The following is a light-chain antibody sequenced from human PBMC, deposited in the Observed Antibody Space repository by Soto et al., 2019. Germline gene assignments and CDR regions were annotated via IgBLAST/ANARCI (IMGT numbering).Light chain of an antibody. CDR2: DAS. Sequence: IVMTQSPATLSVSPGDGATLSCRASLSIGSNLAWYQQRLGQAPRLLIYDASSRATGIPARFSGSGSGTEFTLTINSLQSEDSAVYYCQQYYNWLWTFGQGTRVEIK. CDR3: QQYYNWLWT. CDR1: LSIGSN. V-gene: IGKV3-15*01. J-gene: IGKJ1*01.